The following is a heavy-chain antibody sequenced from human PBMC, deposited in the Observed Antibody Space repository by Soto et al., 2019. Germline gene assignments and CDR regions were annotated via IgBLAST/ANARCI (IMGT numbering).Heavy chain of an antibody. V-gene: IGHV3-23*01. CDR1: GFAFSGYA. J-gene: IGHJ4*02. CDR3: AKGRDYGDH. CDR2: IGASGTTA. Sequence: GGSLRLSCAASGFAFSGYAMSWVRQTPEKGLEWVSAIGASGTTAYYADSVKGRFTISRDNFNNTLYLRLNSLRPEDTAMYYCAKGRDYGDHWGQGTLVTVYS.